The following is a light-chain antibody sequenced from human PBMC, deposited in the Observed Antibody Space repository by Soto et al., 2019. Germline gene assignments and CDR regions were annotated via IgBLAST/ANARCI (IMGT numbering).Light chain of an antibody. CDR2: AAS. Sequence: IQLTQSPSSLSASVGDRVTITCRASKDIAIYLAWYQQKPGEAPKLLIYAASTLYGGVPSRFSGSGSGTDFALTITSLQAEDFATYYWQQLRMYPSTFGGGTKVEIK. J-gene: IGKJ4*01. V-gene: IGKV1-9*01. CDR3: QQLRMYPST. CDR1: KDIAIY.